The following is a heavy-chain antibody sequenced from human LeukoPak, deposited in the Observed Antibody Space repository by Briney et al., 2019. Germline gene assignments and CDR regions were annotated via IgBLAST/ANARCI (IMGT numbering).Heavy chain of an antibody. CDR2: INPTGGST. V-gene: IGHV1-46*01. CDR3: ARTAARRFDY. J-gene: IGHJ4*02. D-gene: IGHD6-6*01. CDR1: GYTFPSYF. Sequence: ASVKVSCKASGYTFPSYFMHWVRQAPGQGLEWMGIINPTGGSTTYAQKFQGRVTMTRDMSTGTVYMELSSLRSDDTAVYYCARTAARRFDYWGQGTLVTVST.